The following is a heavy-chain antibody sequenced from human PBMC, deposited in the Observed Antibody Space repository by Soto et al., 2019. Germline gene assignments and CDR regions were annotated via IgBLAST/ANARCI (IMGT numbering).Heavy chain of an antibody. Sequence: QVQLQQWGAGLLKPSETLSLTCAVYGGSFSGYDCIWIRQPPGKGLELIGEINHSGGTSYSPSLNSRVTMSVDTSKNQFSLKMTSVPAAAAAVYYCARGPHSDGPIPAYWGQGTLVTVSS. CDR3: ARGPHSDGPIPAY. CDR2: INHSGGT. J-gene: IGHJ4*02. CDR1: GGSFSGYD. V-gene: IGHV4-34*01. D-gene: IGHD2-2*01.